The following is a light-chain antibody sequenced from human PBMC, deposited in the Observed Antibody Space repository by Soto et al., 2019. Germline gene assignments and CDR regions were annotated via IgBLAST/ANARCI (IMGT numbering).Light chain of an antibody. CDR1: QGIGID. J-gene: IGKJ1*01. V-gene: IGKV1-17*01. CDR2: AAS. Sequence: IQMTQSPSSLSASVGDRVTITCRASQGIGIDLGWYQQKPGKAPNRLIYAASNLPSGVPSRFSGSGSGTEFTLTISSLQPEDFATYYCLQDYNYPTWTFGQGTKVDI. CDR3: LQDYNYPTWT.